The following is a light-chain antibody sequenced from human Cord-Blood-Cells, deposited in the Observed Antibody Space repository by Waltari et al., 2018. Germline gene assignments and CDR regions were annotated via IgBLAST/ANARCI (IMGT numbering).Light chain of an antibody. CDR2: KDS. J-gene: IGLJ3*02. CDR1: VLAKKY. V-gene: IGLV3-27*01. Sequence: SYELTQPSSVSVSPGQTARITSSGDVLAKKYARWFQQKPGQAPVLVIYKDSERPSGPPERFSGSSSGTTVTLTISGAQVEDEADYYCYSAADNNLVFGGGTKLTVL. CDR3: YSAADNNLV.